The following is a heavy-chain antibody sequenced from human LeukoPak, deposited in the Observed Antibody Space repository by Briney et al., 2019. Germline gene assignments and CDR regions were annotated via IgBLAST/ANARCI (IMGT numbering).Heavy chain of an antibody. CDR3: ARDFRPPSRFISMLRGALDF. CDR2: ISSSSSYI. Sequence: PGGSLRLSCAASGFTFSSYSMNWVRQAPGKGLEWVSSISSSSSYIYYADSVKGRFTISRDNARNSLYLQMNSLRAEDTAVYYCARDFRPPSRFISMLRGALDFWGQGTLVTVSS. D-gene: IGHD3-10*01. V-gene: IGHV3-21*01. CDR1: GFTFSSYS. J-gene: IGHJ4*02.